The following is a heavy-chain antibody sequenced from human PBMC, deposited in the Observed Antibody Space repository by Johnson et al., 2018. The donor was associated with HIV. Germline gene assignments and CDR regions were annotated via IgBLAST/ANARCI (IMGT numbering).Heavy chain of an antibody. CDR1: GFTVSSNY. V-gene: IGHV3-30*03. CDR3: ARNRRRVVAQPWGAFDI. J-gene: IGHJ3*02. D-gene: IGHD2-15*01. CDR2: ISFDGRIK. Sequence: QVQVVESGGGLIQPGGSLRLSCAASGFTVSSNYMSWVRQAPGKGLEWMAVISFDGRIKYYADSVKGRFTISRDNSKNTLSLQMNSLRPEDTAMYYCARNRRRVVAQPWGAFDIWGQGTAVTVSS.